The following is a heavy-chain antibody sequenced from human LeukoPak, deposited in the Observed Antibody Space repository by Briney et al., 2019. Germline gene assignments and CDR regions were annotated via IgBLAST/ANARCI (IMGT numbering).Heavy chain of an antibody. CDR2: INPSGGST. D-gene: IGHD6-13*01. Sequence: ASVTVSCKASGYTFTSYYMHWVRQAPGQGLEWMGIINPSGGSTSYAQKFQGRVTITADESTSTAYMELSSLRSEDTAVYYCARGGIQPSSWFDPWGQGTLVTVSS. J-gene: IGHJ5*02. CDR1: GYTFTSYY. V-gene: IGHV1-46*01. CDR3: ARGGIQPSSWFDP.